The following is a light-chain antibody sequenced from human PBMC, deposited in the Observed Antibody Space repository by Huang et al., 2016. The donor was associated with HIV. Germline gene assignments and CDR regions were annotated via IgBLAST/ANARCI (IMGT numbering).Light chain of an antibody. CDR2: GSS. CDR1: QTINTN. Sequence: EIVMTQSPATLSVSPGERGTLSGRASQTINTNLAWYQQTPGQAPRLLIYGSSTRATGIPARFSGSGSGTDFSLTISSLQSEDAAVYYCQQYDSWPGTFGQGTKLEIK. CDR3: QQYDSWPGT. J-gene: IGKJ2*01. V-gene: IGKV3-15*01.